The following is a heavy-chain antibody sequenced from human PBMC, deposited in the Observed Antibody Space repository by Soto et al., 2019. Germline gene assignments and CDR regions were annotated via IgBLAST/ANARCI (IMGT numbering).Heavy chain of an antibody. D-gene: IGHD5-12*01. Sequence: EVQLVESGGGLVQPGRSLRLSCAASGFTFDNYAMHWIRQAPGKGLEWVSTITSNSGSIGYADSVKGRFTISRDNAKNSRYLQMNSLRAEDTALYYCAIDFGDGYNTGLVCWGQGSLVTVSS. CDR2: ITSNSGSI. V-gene: IGHV3-9*01. CDR1: GFTFDNYA. CDR3: AIDFGDGYNTGLVC. J-gene: IGHJ4*02.